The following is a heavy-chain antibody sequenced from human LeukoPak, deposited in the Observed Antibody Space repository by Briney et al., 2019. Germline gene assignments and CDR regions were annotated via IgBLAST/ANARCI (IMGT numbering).Heavy chain of an antibody. CDR2: IRYDGNSN. V-gene: IGHV3-30*02. CDR3: AKEEVISGNHGVYFDY. J-gene: IGHJ4*02. CDR1: GFIFRSYG. D-gene: IGHD3-22*01. Sequence: PGGSLRLSCAASGFIFRSYGMHWVRQAPGKGLEWVAFIRYDGNSNYYADSVKGRFTISRDNSRSTLYLQMNSLRAEDTAVYYCAKEEVISGNHGVYFDYWGQGTLVTVSS.